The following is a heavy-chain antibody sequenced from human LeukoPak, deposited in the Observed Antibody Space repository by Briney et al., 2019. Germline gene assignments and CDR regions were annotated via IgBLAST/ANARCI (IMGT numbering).Heavy chain of an antibody. J-gene: IGHJ4*02. V-gene: IGHV3-30-3*01. CDR2: ISYDGSKK. CDR3: ARGVCSSISCYYFDY. CDR1: GFTFSSYG. D-gene: IGHD2-2*01. Sequence: GGSLRLSCAASGFTFSSYGMNWVRQAPGKGLEWVAVISYDGSKKYYADSVKGRFTISRDNSKNTLYPQMNSLRAEDTAVYYCARGVCSSISCYYFDYWGQGTLVTVSS.